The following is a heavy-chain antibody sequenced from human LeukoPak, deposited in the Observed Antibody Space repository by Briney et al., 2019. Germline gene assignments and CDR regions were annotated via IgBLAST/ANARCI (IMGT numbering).Heavy chain of an antibody. Sequence: GGSLRLSCTASGFTFTTYAMHWVRQAPGKGLEWVAVISYDGINKYYADSVKGRFTISRDNSKNTLYLQMNSLRAEDTAVYYCARDPGGGSYWYFDLWGRGTLVTVSS. J-gene: IGHJ2*01. CDR2: ISYDGINK. CDR1: GFTFTTYA. V-gene: IGHV3-30-3*01. D-gene: IGHD1-26*01. CDR3: ARDPGGGSYWYFDL.